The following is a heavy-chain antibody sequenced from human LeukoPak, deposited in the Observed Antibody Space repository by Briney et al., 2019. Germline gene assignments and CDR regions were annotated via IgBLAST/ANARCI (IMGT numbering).Heavy chain of an antibody. CDR3: ARDNYYDSSGYYGWFDP. CDR1: GYTFTSYG. Sequence: ASVKVSCKASGYTFTSYGISWVRQAPGQGLEWMGWISAYNGNTNYAQKLQGRVTMTTDTSTSTACMELRSLRSDDTAVYYCARDNYYDSSGYYGWFDPWGQGTLVTVCS. V-gene: IGHV1-18*01. J-gene: IGHJ5*02. D-gene: IGHD3-22*01. CDR2: ISAYNGNT.